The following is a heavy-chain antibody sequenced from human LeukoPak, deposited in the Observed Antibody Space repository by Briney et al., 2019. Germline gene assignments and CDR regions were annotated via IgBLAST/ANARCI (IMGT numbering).Heavy chain of an antibody. V-gene: IGHV3-53*01. Sequence: GGFLRLSCAASGFTVSNNYMSWVRQAPGKGLEWVSVIYSGGNTYYADSVKGRFTISRDNSKNTLYLQMNSLRAEDTAVYYCARDLSVLNAFDIWGQGTMVTVSS. CDR3: ARDLSVLNAFDI. D-gene: IGHD3-10*01. CDR2: IYSGGNT. CDR1: GFTVSNNY. J-gene: IGHJ3*02.